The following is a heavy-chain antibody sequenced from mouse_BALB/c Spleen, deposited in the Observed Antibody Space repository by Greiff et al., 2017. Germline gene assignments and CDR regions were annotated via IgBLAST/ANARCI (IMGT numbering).Heavy chain of an antibody. CDR2: ISSGGSYT. D-gene: IGHD2-14*01. V-gene: IGHV5-6*01. CDR1: GFTFSIYG. Sequence: EVQLVESGGDLVKPGGSLKLSCAASGFTFSIYGMSWVRQTPDKRLEWVATISSGGSYTYYPDSVKGRFTISRDNAKNTLYLQMSSLKSEDTAMYYCARPTIGTPYFDYGGQGTTLTVSS. CDR3: ARPTIGTPYFDY. J-gene: IGHJ2*01.